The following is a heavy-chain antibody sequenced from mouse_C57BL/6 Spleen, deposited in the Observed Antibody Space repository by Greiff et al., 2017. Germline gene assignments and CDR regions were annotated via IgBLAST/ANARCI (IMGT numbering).Heavy chain of an antibody. Sequence: EVKLMESGGGLVKPGGSLKLSCAASGFTFSSYAMSWVRQTPEKRLEWVATISDGGSYTYYPDNVKGRFTISRDNAKNNLYLQMSHLKSEDTAMYYCAREKGLTDYFDYWGQGTTLTVSS. D-gene: IGHD1-3*01. CDR3: AREKGLTDYFDY. CDR2: ISDGGSYT. CDR1: GFTFSSYA. V-gene: IGHV5-4*01. J-gene: IGHJ2*01.